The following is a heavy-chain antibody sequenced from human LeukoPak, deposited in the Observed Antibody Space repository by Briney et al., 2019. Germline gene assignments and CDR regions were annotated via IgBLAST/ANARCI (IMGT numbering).Heavy chain of an antibody. J-gene: IGHJ4*02. Sequence: WASVKVSCKASGYTFTSYDINWVRQATGQGLEWMGWMNPNSGNTGYAQKFQGRVTMTRNTSISTAYMELSSLRSEDTAVYYCARHGGLLIPAAIDYWGQGTLVTVSS. D-gene: IGHD2-2*02. CDR3: ARHGGLLIPAAIDY. CDR1: GYTFTSYD. V-gene: IGHV1-8*01. CDR2: MNPNSGNT.